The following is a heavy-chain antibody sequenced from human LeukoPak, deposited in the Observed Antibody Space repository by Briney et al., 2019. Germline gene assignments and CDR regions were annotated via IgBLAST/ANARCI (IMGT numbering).Heavy chain of an antibody. D-gene: IGHD3-16*01. CDR2: IHYSGRA. J-gene: IGHJ6*02. Sequence: SETLSLTCTVSGDSISGSYWTWVRQPPGQGLEWIGQIHYSGRADYNPSLKRRITISVNTSQNQMSLTLTSMTAADTAIYYCVKFGVDYDMGVWGQGTTVTVSS. V-gene: IGHV4-59*01. CDR3: VKFGVDYDMGV. CDR1: GDSISGSY.